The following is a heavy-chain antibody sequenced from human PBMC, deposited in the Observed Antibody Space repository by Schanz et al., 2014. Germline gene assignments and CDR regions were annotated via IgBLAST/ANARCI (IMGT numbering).Heavy chain of an antibody. CDR3: ARIGGSVFDY. V-gene: IGHV3-23*01. Sequence: EVQLLESGGGLAQPGGSLRLSCAASGFTLSNYAMSWVRQAPGKGLEWVSALSEGGGGTHYADSVRGRFTISSDSSKNTLYLQMSSLRADDTAVYYCARIGGSVFDYWAQGTLVTVSS. CDR1: GFTLSNYA. CDR2: LSEGGGGT. J-gene: IGHJ4*02. D-gene: IGHD3-10*01.